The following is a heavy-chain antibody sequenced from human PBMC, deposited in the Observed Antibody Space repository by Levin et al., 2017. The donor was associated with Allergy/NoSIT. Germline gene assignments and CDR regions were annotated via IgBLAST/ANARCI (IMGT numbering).Heavy chain of an antibody. CDR1: GGSISSYY. D-gene: IGHD6-13*01. CDR2: IYYSGST. CDR3: AREGGSSWYGYNWFDP. V-gene: IGHV4-59*01. J-gene: IGHJ5*02. Sequence: SETLSLTCTVSGGSISSYYWSWIRQPPGKGLEWIGYIYYSGSTNYNPSLKSRVTISVDTSKNQFSLKLSPVTAADTAVYYCAREGGSSWYGYNWFDPWGQGTLVTVSS.